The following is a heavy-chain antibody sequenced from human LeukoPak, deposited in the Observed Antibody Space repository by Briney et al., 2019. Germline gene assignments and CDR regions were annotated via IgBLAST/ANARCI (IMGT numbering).Heavy chain of an antibody. D-gene: IGHD3-22*01. CDR3: ATGGANDSSGYYGKYYFDY. Sequence: PSETLSLTCTVSGDSISSYYWSWIRQPPGKGLEWIGYIYYSGSTNYNPSLKSRVTISVDTSKNQFSLKLSSVTAADTAVYYCATGGANDSSGYYGKYYFDYWGQGTLVTVSS. V-gene: IGHV4-59*01. CDR1: GDSISSYY. CDR2: IYYSGST. J-gene: IGHJ4*02.